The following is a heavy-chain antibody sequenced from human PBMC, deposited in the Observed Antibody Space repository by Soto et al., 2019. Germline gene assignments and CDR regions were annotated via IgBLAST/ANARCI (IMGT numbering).Heavy chain of an antibody. CDR2: INPNSGGT. V-gene: IGHV1-2*04. J-gene: IGHJ5*02. Sequence: ASVKVSCKASGYTFTGYYMHWVRQAPGQGLEWMGWINPNSGGTNYAQKFQGWVTMTRDTSISTAYMELRSLRSDDTAVYYCARGVGSGSYYNQYNWFDPWGQGTLVTISS. CDR3: ARGVGSGSYYNQYNWFDP. D-gene: IGHD3-10*01. CDR1: GYTFTGYY.